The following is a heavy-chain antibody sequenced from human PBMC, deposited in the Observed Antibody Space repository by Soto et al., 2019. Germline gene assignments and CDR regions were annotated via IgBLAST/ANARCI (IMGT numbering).Heavy chain of an antibody. CDR3: TTGIYYDLLTGYHDVAY. D-gene: IGHD3-9*01. V-gene: IGHV3-15*01. CDR2: IKSETDGGTA. J-gene: IGHJ4*02. Sequence: GSLRLSCAASGFNLSHPWMTWVRQAAGKGLEWVGRIKSETDGGTADYAAPVKGRITISRDDSKNTVYLQMNSLKTEDTAVYYCTTGIYYDLLTGYHDVAYWGQGTLVTVSS. CDR1: GFNLSHPW.